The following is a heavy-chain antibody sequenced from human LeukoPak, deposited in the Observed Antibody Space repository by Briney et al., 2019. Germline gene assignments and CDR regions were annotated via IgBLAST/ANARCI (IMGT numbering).Heavy chain of an antibody. CDR1: GFTFSSYA. CDR2: LSGSGGNT. CDR3: AKDYLFDCSSTSCSQYYFDY. D-gene: IGHD2-2*01. J-gene: IGHJ4*02. V-gene: IGHV3-23*01. Sequence: GGSLRLSYAASGFTFSSYAMSWVRQAPGKGLEWVSVLSGSGGNTYYADSVKGRFTISRDNSKNTLYLQMTSLRAEDTAVYYCAKDYLFDCSSTSCSQYYFDYWGQGTLVTVSS.